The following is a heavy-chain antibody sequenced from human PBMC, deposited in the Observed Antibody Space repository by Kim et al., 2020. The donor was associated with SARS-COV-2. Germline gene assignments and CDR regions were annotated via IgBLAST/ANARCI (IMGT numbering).Heavy chain of an antibody. CDR1: GFTFSSYW. J-gene: IGHJ4*02. CDR2: VKQDGSER. CDR3: ARGPVSYYIY. V-gene: IGHV3-7*01. D-gene: IGHD3-10*01. Sequence: GGSLRLSCAASGFTFSSYWMSWVRQAPGKGLEWVANVKQDGSERNYVDSVKGRFTISRDNAKNSLYLQMDSLRVEDTAVYYCARGPVSYYIYWGQGTLVT.